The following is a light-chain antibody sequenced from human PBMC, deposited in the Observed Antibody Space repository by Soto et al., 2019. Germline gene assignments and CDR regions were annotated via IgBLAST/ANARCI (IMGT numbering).Light chain of an antibody. CDR2: TAS. CDR1: QSISNY. V-gene: IGKV1-39*01. CDR3: QQSFSVPIT. Sequence: DIQMTQSPSSLSASVGDRVTITCRASQSISNYLNWYQQKPGKAPKLLIYTASSLQSGVPSRFSGCGSGTDFTLTISSLQPEDFATYFCQQSFSVPITFGQGTRLEI. J-gene: IGKJ5*01.